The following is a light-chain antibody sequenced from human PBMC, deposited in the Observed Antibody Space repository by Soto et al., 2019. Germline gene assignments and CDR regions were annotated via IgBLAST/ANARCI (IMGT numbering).Light chain of an antibody. V-gene: IGKV3-20*01. Sequence: EIVLTQSPGTLSLSPGERATLSCRASQSVSSSYLAWYQQKPGQAPRLLIYGASSRATGIPDRFSGSGSGTDFTLTISRREPEDFEVYYCQKYGSSPQTFGKGTKRE. J-gene: IGKJ2*01. CDR3: QKYGSSPQT. CDR1: QSVSSSY. CDR2: GAS.